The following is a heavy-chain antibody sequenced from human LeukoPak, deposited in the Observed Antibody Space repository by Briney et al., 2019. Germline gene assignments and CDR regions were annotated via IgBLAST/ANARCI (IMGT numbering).Heavy chain of an antibody. D-gene: IGHD4-17*01. Sequence: SQTLSLTCAVSGGSISSGRYSWSWIRQPPGKGLEWIGYIYHSGSTYYNPSLKSRVTISVDRSKNQFSLKLSSVTAADTAVYYCARGGTVTLYYHYGMDVWGQGTTVTVSS. CDR3: ARGGTVTLYYHYGMDV. CDR1: GGSISSGRYS. CDR2: IYHSGST. J-gene: IGHJ6*02. V-gene: IGHV4-30-2*01.